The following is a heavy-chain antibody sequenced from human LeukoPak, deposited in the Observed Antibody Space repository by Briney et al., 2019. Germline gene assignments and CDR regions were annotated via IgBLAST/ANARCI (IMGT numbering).Heavy chain of an antibody. V-gene: IGHV3-23*01. CDR1: GFSFSSYG. CDR2: IIISGSST. D-gene: IGHD4-17*01. CDR3: AKFLSTVTTDY. Sequence: PGGSLRLSCAASGFSFSSYGMSWVRQAPGKGLEWVSTIIISGSSTYYADSVKGRFTISRDNSKNTLYLQMNSLRAEDTAVYYCAKFLSTVTTDYWGQGTLVTVSS. J-gene: IGHJ4*02.